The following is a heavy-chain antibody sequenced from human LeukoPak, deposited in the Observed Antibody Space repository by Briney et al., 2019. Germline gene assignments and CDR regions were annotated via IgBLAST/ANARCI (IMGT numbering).Heavy chain of an antibody. D-gene: IGHD3-10*01. CDR2: ISYDGSNK. Sequence: GGSLRLSCAASGFTFSTYSMNWVRQAPGKGLEWVAVISYDGSNKYYADSVKGRFTISRDNSKNTLYLQMNSLRAEDTAVYYCAREMRLLWFGELFPNFDYWGQGTLVTVSS. V-gene: IGHV3-30-3*01. J-gene: IGHJ4*02. CDR3: AREMRLLWFGELFPNFDY. CDR1: GFTFSTYS.